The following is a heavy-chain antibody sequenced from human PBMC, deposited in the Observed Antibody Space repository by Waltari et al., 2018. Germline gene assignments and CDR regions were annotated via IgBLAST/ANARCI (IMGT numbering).Heavy chain of an antibody. D-gene: IGHD4-17*01. J-gene: IGHJ4*02. Sequence: QVQLQQSGPGLVKPSQTLSLTCTVSGGSISSYYWSWIRQPPGKGLEWIGYIYYSGSTNYNPSLKSRVTISVDTSKNQFSLKLSSVTAADTAVYYCARSMGMTTVTYFDYWGQGTLVTVSS. V-gene: IGHV4-59*01. CDR2: IYYSGST. CDR1: GGSISSYY. CDR3: ARSMGMTTVTYFDY.